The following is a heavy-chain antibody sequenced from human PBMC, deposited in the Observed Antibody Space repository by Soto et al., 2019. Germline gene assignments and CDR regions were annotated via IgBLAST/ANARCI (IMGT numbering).Heavy chain of an antibody. Sequence: PSETLSLTCAVYGGSFSGYYWSWIRQPPGKGLEWIGEVNHSGSTNYNPSLNSRVRTSVDTSKNHFSLKLSSVTAAHRAVYYCARHNPDYGGNSLDYWGQGTLDTVSS. CDR2: VNHSGST. CDR1: GGSFSGYY. V-gene: IGHV4-34*01. J-gene: IGHJ4*02. D-gene: IGHD4-17*01. CDR3: ARHNPDYGGNSLDY.